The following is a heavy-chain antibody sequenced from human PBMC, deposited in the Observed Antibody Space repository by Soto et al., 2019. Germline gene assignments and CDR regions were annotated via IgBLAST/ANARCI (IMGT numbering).Heavy chain of an antibody. V-gene: IGHV3-30-3*01. CDR1: GFTFNNYA. J-gene: IGHJ4*02. CDR2: ISYDGGNS. CDR3: ARDLRWFGESLQFDF. D-gene: IGHD3-10*01. Sequence: QVQLVESGGGVVQPGRSLRLSCAASGFTFNNYAIHWVRQAPGKGLEWVAIISYDGGNSYYADSVKGRFTISRDSSNNTLYLQMNSLRAEDTAIYYCARDLRWFGESLQFDFWGQGTLVTVSS.